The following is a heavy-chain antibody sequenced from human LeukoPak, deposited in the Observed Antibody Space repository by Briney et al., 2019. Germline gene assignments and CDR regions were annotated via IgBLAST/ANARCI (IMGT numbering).Heavy chain of an antibody. CDR3: ARDARLYSYGPHLDY. V-gene: IGHV4-38-2*02. D-gene: IGHD5-18*01. CDR2: IYHSGST. CDR1: GYSISSGYY. Sequence: SETLSLTCTVSGYSISSGYYWGWIRQPPGKGPEWIGSIYHSGSTYYNPPLKSRVTISVDTSKNQFSLKLSSVTAADTAVYYCARDARLYSYGPHLDYWGQGTLVTVSS. J-gene: IGHJ4*02.